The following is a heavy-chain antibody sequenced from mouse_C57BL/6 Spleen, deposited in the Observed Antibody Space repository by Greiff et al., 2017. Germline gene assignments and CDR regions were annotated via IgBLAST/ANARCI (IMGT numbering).Heavy chain of an antibody. CDR3: ARMGITPYAMDY. J-gene: IGHJ4*01. CDR2: IWSGGST. V-gene: IGHV2-2*01. Sequence: QVQLQQSGPGLVQPSQSLSITCTVSGFSLTSYGVHWVRQSPGKGLEWLGVIWSGGSTDYNAAFISRLSISKDNSKSQVFFKMNSLQADDTAIYYCARMGITPYAMDYWGQGTSVTVSS. D-gene: IGHD2-4*01. CDR1: GFSLTSYG.